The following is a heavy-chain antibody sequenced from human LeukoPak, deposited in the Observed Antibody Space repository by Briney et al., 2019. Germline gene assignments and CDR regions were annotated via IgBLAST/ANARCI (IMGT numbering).Heavy chain of an antibody. Sequence: GGSLRLSFAASGFTFCRYAMSWVRQAPGKGLEWVSAITDSGGSTYYADSVKGRFTMSRDNSKSTLFLQMNSLRAEDTAVYYCTTNDAFDIWGQGTMVTVSS. J-gene: IGHJ3*02. CDR1: GFTFCRYA. V-gene: IGHV3-23*01. CDR2: ITDSGGST. CDR3: TTNDAFDI. D-gene: IGHD1-14*01.